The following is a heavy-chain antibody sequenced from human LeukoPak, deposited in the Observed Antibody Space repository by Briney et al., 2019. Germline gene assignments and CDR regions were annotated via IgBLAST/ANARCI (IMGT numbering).Heavy chain of an antibody. Sequence: SQTLSLTCTVSGVSINSGLYYWSWIRQLPGKGLEWIGYGYYSGTTYYNPSLKSRVTISVDTSKNQFSLKLNSVTAADTAVYYCARLYDGALQYFDYWGQGALVTVSS. J-gene: IGHJ4*02. V-gene: IGHV4-31*03. CDR2: GYYSGTT. D-gene: IGHD4/OR15-4a*01. CDR3: ARLYDGALQYFDY. CDR1: GVSINSGLYY.